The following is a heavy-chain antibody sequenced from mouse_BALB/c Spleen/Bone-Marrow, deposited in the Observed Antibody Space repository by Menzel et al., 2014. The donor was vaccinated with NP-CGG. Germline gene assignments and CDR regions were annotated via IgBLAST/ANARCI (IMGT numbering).Heavy chain of an antibody. CDR2: ISNSSSTI. CDR1: GFTFSSFG. D-gene: IGHD2-4*01. Sequence: EVKLEESGGGLVQPGGSRKLSCAASGFTFSSFGMHWVRQAPEKGLEWVAYISNSSSTIYYADTVKGGFTISRDNPKNTLFLQMTSLRSEDTAMYYCARKGAMITHYYAMDYWGQGTSVTVSS. J-gene: IGHJ4*01. CDR3: ARKGAMITHYYAMDY. V-gene: IGHV5-17*02.